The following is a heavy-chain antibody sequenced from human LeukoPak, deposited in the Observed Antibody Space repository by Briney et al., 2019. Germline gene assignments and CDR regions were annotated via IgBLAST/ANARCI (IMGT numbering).Heavy chain of an antibody. J-gene: IGHJ4*02. CDR1: GYTFTSYG. Sequence: GASVKVSCKASGYTFTSYGISWVRQAPGQGLEWMGGIIPIFGTANYAQKFQGRVTITTDESTSTAYMELSSLRSEDTAVYYCASPYSSGWYAEHEPFDYWGQGTLVTVSS. V-gene: IGHV1-69*05. CDR2: IIPIFGTA. D-gene: IGHD6-19*01. CDR3: ASPYSSGWYAEHEPFDY.